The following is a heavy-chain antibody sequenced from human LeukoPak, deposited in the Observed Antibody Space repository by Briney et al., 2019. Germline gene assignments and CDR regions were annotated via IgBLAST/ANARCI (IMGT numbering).Heavy chain of an antibody. CDR3: AHTHARDYYDSSGYYELAEYFQH. V-gene: IGHV4-4*07. D-gene: IGHD3-22*01. CDR2: IYTIVST. Sequence: SETLSLTCTVSGGSLSRYYWRWLRQPAGKGREWVGRIYTIVSTNHNPSLKSRVTMSVDTSQNQFSLKLSSVTAADTAVYYRAHTHARDYYDSSGYYELAEYFQHWGQGTLVTVSS. J-gene: IGHJ1*01. CDR1: GGSLSRYY.